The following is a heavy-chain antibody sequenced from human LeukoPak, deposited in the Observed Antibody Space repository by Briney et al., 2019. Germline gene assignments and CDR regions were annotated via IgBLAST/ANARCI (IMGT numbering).Heavy chain of an antibody. V-gene: IGHV4-28*05. D-gene: IGHD3-22*01. CDR1: GYSISSSNW. CDR2: IYYSGSI. Sequence: SDTLSLTCAVSGYSISSSNWWGWIRQPPGKGLEWIGYIYYSGSIYYNPSLKSRVTMSVDTSKNQFSLKRSSVTAVDTAVYYCARNRRGGDYDSSGYYDYWGQGTLVTVSS. J-gene: IGHJ4*02. CDR3: ARNRRGGDYDSSGYYDY.